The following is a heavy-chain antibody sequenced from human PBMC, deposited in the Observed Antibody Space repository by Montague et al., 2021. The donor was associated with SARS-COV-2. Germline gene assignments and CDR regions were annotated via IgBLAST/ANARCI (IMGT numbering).Heavy chain of an antibody. D-gene: IGHD3-22*01. J-gene: IGHJ5*02. CDR3: ARGPRITMIVVVITDIWFDP. CDR1: GGSINSNY. Sequence: SETLSLTCTVSGGSINSNYWSWIRQPPGKGLEWIGEINHSGSTNYNPSLKSRVTTSVDTSKNQFSLKLTSVTAADTAVYYCARGPRITMIVVVITDIWFDPWGQGTLVTVSS. V-gene: IGHV4-34*01. CDR2: INHSGST.